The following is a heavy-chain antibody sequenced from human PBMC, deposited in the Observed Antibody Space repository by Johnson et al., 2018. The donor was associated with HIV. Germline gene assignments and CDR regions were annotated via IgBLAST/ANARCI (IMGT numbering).Heavy chain of an antibody. Sequence: QVQLVESGGGLVKPGGSLRLSCAVSGFTFSDFYMSWIRQAPGKGLEWVSYISSSGGTIYYADSVKGRFTISRDNAKNSLYLQVNSLRAEDTAVYYCSRTSTPSATHVWPFDIWVQVTMVTVSS. CDR3: SRTSTPSATHVWPFDI. CDR2: ISSSGGTI. D-gene: IGHD2-2*01. J-gene: IGHJ3*02. V-gene: IGHV3-11*01. CDR1: GFTFSDFY.